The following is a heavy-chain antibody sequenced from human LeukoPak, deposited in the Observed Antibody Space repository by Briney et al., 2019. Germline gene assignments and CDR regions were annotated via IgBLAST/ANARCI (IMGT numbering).Heavy chain of an antibody. V-gene: IGHV1-18*01. CDR2: ISAYNGNT. CDR3: ARGSIAMVRGAPGP. D-gene: IGHD3-10*01. J-gene: IGHJ5*02. Sequence: ASVKVSCKASGYTFTNYGISWVRQAPGQGLEWMGWISAYNGNTNYAQKLQGRVTMTIDTSTSTAYMELRSLRSDDTAVYYCARGSIAMVRGAPGPWGQGTLVTVSS. CDR1: GYTFTNYG.